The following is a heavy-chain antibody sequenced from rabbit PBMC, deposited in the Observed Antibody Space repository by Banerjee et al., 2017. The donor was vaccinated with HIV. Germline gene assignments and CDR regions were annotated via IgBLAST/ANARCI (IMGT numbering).Heavy chain of an antibody. Sequence: QEQLMESGGDLVQPEGSLTLTCTASGFSFTTSYWICWVRQAPGKGLEWIACIYAGSGGTTCYASWAKGRFTISKTSSTTVTLQMTSLTAADTATYFCARDDAGVVGYDWDLWGQGTLVTVS. J-gene: IGHJ6*01. V-gene: IGHV1S45*01. CDR3: ARDDAGVVGYDWDL. D-gene: IGHD4-2*01. CDR2: IYAGSGGTT. CDR1: GFSFTTSYW.